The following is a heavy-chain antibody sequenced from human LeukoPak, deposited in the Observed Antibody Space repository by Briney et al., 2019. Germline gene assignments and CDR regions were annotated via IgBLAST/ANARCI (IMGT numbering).Heavy chain of an antibody. CDR1: GGSIRSYY. D-gene: IGHD3-16*01. J-gene: IGHJ4*02. V-gene: IGHV4-59*08. Sequence: SETLSLTCTVSGGSIRSYYWSWIRQPPGKGLEWTGYVYYTGNTNYSPSLKSRVTISVDTSKNQFSLRLSSVTAADTAVYYCANYDGAPRYWGQGTLVTVSS. CDR3: ANYDGAPRY. CDR2: VYYTGNT.